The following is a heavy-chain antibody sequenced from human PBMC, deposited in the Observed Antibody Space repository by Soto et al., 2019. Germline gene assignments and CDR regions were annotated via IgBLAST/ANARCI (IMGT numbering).Heavy chain of an antibody. V-gene: IGHV3-30*03. Sequence: GESLKISCAASGFRFSGTGMHWVRQAPGKGLEWLAVISYDGSNKFHADSVKGRFTISRDNSMNTLYLQLSSLRPEDTAVYYCARGAIAGIAYYLDYWGRGTLVTVSS. D-gene: IGHD6-13*01. J-gene: IGHJ4*02. CDR3: ARGAIAGIAYYLDY. CDR1: GFRFSGTG. CDR2: ISYDGSNK.